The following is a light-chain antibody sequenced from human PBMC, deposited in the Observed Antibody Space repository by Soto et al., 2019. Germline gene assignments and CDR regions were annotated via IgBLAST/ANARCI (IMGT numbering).Light chain of an antibody. CDR1: QSVSSN. J-gene: IGKJ5*01. CDR2: GAS. V-gene: IGKV3D-15*01. Sequence: EIVMTQSPATLSVSPGERATLSCRASQSVSSNLAWYQQKPGQAPRLLIYGASIRTTGIPSRFSGSGSGTEFTLTISSLRSEDFAVYYCQQYNNWPPITFGQGTRLEIK. CDR3: QQYNNWPPIT.